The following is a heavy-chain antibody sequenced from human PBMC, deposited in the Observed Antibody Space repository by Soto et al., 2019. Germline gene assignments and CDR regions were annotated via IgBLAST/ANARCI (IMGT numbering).Heavy chain of an antibody. CDR1: GFSLRTTGVG. D-gene: IGHD3-16*01. J-gene: IGHJ4*02. CDR2: IYCNDDK. Sequence: QITLKESGPTLVEPTQTLTLTCTYSGFSLRTTGVGVGWIRQPPGKALEWLGIIYCNDDKRYSPSLKNRFTLTSDISKSQVVLTMTNMDPVDTATYYCAHTWGLPFDYWGQGTLVIVSS. CDR3: AHTWGLPFDY. V-gene: IGHV2-5*01.